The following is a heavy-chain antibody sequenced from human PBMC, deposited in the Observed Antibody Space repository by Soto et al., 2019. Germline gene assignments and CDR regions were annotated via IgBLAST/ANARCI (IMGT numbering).Heavy chain of an antibody. Sequence: EVQLVQSGAEVKKPGESLKISCKGSGYSFTSYWIGWVRQMPGKGLEWMGIIYPGDSDTRYSPSFQGQVTISADKSISTAYLQWSSLKASDTAMYYCARSSKYYYDSSGYFFWGQGTLVTVSS. D-gene: IGHD3-22*01. J-gene: IGHJ4*02. CDR2: IYPGDSDT. V-gene: IGHV5-51*01. CDR1: GYSFTSYW. CDR3: ARSSKYYYDSSGYFF.